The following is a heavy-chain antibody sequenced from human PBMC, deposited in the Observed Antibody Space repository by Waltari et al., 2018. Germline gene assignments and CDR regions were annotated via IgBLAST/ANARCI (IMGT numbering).Heavy chain of an antibody. Sequence: QVQLQQWGAGLLKPSETLSLTCAVYGGSFSGYYWSWIHQPPGKGLEWIGELNHSVSTNYNPSLKVRVTISVDTSKNQFSLKLSSVTAADTAVYYCARGNRIVVVTSNWFDPWGQGTLVTVSS. CDR2: LNHSVST. J-gene: IGHJ5*02. D-gene: IGHD3-22*01. CDR1: GGSFSGYY. CDR3: ARGNRIVVVTSNWFDP. V-gene: IGHV4-34*01.